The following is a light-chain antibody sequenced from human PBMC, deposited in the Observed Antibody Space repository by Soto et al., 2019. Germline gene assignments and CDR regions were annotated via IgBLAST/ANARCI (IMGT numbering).Light chain of an antibody. V-gene: IGKV3-15*01. J-gene: IGKJ4*01. CDR1: QSIANR. CDR3: QQYNNWLALT. Sequence: EIVMTQSPATLSVSPGERATLSCRASQSIANRLAWYQQKPGQAPRLLIYGASTRATGVPARFSGSGSGTEFTLNISSLQSEDFAVYYCQQYNNWLALTFVVGTKVEIK. CDR2: GAS.